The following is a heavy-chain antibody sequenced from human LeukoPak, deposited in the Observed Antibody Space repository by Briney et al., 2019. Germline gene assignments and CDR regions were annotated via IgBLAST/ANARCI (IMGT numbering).Heavy chain of an antibody. V-gene: IGHV5-51*01. CDR1: GYSFTSYW. CDR3: ARRAQWLTGDDEYYYGMDV. D-gene: IGHD6-19*01. CDR2: IYPGDSDT. Sequence: GESLKISCKGSGYSFTSYWIGWGRQMPGKGLEWMGIIYPGDSDTRYSPSFQGEGTISADKSISTSFLQWSSLKASDTAMYYCARRAQWLTGDDEYYYGMDVWGQGTTVTVSS. J-gene: IGHJ6*02.